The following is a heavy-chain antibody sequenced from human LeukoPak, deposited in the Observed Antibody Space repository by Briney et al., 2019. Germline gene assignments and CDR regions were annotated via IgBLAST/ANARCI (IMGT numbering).Heavy chain of an antibody. J-gene: IGHJ4*02. Sequence: PGGSLRLSCAASGFTFSSYSINWVRQAPGKGLEWVSYISSSGSTIYYADSVKGRFTISGDNAKNSLYLQMNSLRAEDTAVYYCARDQIWFGELSHLFDYWGQGTLVTVSS. CDR3: ARDQIWFGELSHLFDY. CDR1: GFTFSSYS. D-gene: IGHD3-10*01. V-gene: IGHV3-48*04. CDR2: ISSSGSTI.